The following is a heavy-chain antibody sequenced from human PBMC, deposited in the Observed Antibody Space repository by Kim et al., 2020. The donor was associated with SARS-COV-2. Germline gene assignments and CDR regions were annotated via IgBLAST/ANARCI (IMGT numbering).Heavy chain of an antibody. J-gene: IGHJ4*02. CDR2: INPTSGDT. CDR1: GYTFIGYY. CDR3: AIRLYLQGYYIDY. D-gene: IGHD2-2*02. V-gene: IGHV1-2*02. Sequence: ASVKVSCKTSGYTFIGYYIHWVRQAPGQGPEWMGWINPTSGDTNFAQKFQGRVTMTRDTSIRTAYMELSRLRSDDTAVYYCAIRLYLQGYYIDYWGQGTLVTVSS.